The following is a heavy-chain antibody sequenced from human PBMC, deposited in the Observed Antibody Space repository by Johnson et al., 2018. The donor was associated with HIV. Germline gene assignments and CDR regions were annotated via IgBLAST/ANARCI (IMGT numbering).Heavy chain of an antibody. CDR3: ASNPRWTYDGFDI. CDR2: IGTAGDT. D-gene: IGHD3/OR15-3a*01. CDR1: GFTFSSYD. V-gene: IGHV3-13*01. Sequence: EVQLVESGGGVVRPGGSLRLSCAASGFTFSSYDMHWVRQTTGKGLEWVSAIGTAGDTYYPGSVKGRFTISRDNSKNTLYLQMNSLRVEDTAVYYCASNPRWTYDGFDIWGQGTMVTVSS. J-gene: IGHJ3*02.